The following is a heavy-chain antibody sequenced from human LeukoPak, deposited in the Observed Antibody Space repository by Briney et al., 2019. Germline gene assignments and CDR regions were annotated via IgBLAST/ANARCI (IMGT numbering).Heavy chain of an antibody. CDR1: GYTFTNYG. CDR3: ATLRRGYSGYDPDY. D-gene: IGHD5-12*01. J-gene: IGHJ4*02. V-gene: IGHV1-69*05. Sequence: ASVKVSCKASGYTFTNYGISWVRQAPGQGLEWMGGIIPIFGTANYAQKFQGRVTITTDESTSTAYMELSSLRSEDTAVYYCATLRRGYSGYDPDYWGQGTLVTVSS. CDR2: IIPIFGTA.